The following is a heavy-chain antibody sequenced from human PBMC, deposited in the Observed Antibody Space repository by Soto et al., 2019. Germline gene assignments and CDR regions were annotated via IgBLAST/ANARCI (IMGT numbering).Heavy chain of an antibody. J-gene: IGHJ4*02. V-gene: IGHV4-31*03. CDR2: IYYSGST. Sequence: QVQLQESGPGLVKPSQTLSLPCTVSGGSISSGGYYWSWLRQHPGKGLEWIGYIYYSGSTYYNPSLQSRVTISVDTSKSQFTLKLSSVTAADTAVYYCARSPSSSWYLHFDYWGQGTLVTVSS. CDR1: GGSISSGGYY. CDR3: ARSPSSSWYLHFDY. D-gene: IGHD6-13*01.